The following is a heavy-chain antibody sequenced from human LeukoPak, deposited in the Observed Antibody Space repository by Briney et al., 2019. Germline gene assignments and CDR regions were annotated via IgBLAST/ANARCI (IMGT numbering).Heavy chain of an antibody. CDR1: GLTFSSYA. D-gene: IGHD6-13*01. V-gene: IGHV3-23*01. CDR2: ISGSGGST. J-gene: IGHJ5*02. Sequence: PGGSLRLSCAASGLTFSSYAMSWVRQAPGKGLEWVSAISGSGGSTYYADSVKGRFTISRDNSKNTLYLQMNSLRAEDTAVYYCAKNEQQLVLNWFDPWGQGTLVTVSS. CDR3: AKNEQQLVLNWFDP.